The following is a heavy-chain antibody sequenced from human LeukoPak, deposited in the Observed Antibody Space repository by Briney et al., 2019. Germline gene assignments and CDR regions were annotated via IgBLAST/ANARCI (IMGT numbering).Heavy chain of an antibody. Sequence: SETLSLTCTVSGGSISSSSYYWGWIRQPPGKGLEWIGSIYYSGSTCYNPSLKSRVTISVDTSKNQFSLKLSSVTAADTAVYYCASVYSSSFDYWGQGTLVTVSS. D-gene: IGHD6-6*01. CDR3: ASVYSSSFDY. CDR2: IYYSGST. V-gene: IGHV4-39*01. CDR1: GGSISSSSYY. J-gene: IGHJ4*02.